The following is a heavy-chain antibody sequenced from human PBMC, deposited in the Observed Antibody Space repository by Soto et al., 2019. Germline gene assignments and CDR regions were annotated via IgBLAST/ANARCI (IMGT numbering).Heavy chain of an antibody. J-gene: IGHJ6*02. V-gene: IGHV4-59*01. Sequence: PSETLSLTCTVSGGSISSYYWSWIRQPPGKGLEWIGYIYYSGSTNYNPSLKSRVTISVDTSKNQFSLKLSSVTAADTAVYYCAREGYSSGWYREGYYYGMDVWGQGTTVTVSS. CDR2: IYYSGST. CDR3: AREGYSSGWYREGYYYGMDV. CDR1: GGSISSYY. D-gene: IGHD6-19*01.